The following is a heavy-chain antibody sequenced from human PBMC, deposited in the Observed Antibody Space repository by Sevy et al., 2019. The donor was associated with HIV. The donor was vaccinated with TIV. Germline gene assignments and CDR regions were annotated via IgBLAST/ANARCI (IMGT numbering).Heavy chain of an antibody. Sequence: ASVKVSCKASGYTFTGYYMHWVRQAPGQGLEWIGRINPNSGGTNYAQKFQGRVTMTRDTSISTAYMELSRLRSDDTAVYYCARGDQWLRLPYFDYWGQGTLVTVSS. J-gene: IGHJ4*02. CDR1: GYTFTGYY. CDR2: INPNSGGT. V-gene: IGHV1-2*06. D-gene: IGHD5-12*01. CDR3: ARGDQWLRLPYFDY.